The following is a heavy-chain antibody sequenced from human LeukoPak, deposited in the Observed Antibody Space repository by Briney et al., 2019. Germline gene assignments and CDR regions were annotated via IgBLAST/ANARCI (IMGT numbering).Heavy chain of an antibody. Sequence: GGSLRLSCAASGFTFTNSWMAWVRQAPGKGLEWVANIKQDGSTKHYADSLKGRFTISRDNPKNSLYLQMNSLRADDTAVYYCARDTDGSLDYWGQGILVTVAS. D-gene: IGHD1-26*01. J-gene: IGHJ4*02. CDR2: IKQDGSTK. CDR3: ARDTDGSLDY. V-gene: IGHV3-7*01. CDR1: GFTFTNSW.